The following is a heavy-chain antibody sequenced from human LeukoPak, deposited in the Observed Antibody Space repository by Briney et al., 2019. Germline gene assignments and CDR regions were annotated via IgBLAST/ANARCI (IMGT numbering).Heavy chain of an antibody. V-gene: IGHV4-4*07. J-gene: IGHJ5*02. D-gene: IGHD4-23*01. CDR2: IHVTGST. CDR1: AGSTCSNY. Sequence: SESLSLTSTVSAGSTCSNYWMWFRQPAARALVGRGCIHVTGSTTYNPSLERRVTMALETRKNHFLRKSMSLTSAEPAADYCATDAGTTGVVRFEPWGEGAPVTVSS. CDR3: ATDAGTTGVVRFEP.